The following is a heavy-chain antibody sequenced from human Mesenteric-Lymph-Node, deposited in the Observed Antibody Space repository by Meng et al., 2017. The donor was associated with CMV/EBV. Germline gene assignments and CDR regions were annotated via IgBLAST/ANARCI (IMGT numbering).Heavy chain of an antibody. CDR2: IYGTGIT. D-gene: IGHD2/OR15-2a*01. CDR3: AKSRSSTPGIVDD. Sequence: VQLQLARPVAVQPSETLSLTLIVAGGSVTSCANPWSWFRQCPGKGLEWIVYIYGTGITIYNPSLKSRVTILLETSKNQFYLKLNSVTTADTAVYYCAKSRSSTPGIVDDWGQGTLVTVFS. CDR1: GGSVTSCANP. J-gene: IGHJ4*02. V-gene: IGHV4-61*08.